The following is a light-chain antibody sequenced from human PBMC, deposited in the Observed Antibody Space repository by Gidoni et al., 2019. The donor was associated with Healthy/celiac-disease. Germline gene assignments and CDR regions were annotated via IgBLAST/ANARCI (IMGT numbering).Light chain of an antibody. Sequence: DIQMTQSTSSLSASVGDRVTITGRASKSISSYLNWYQQKPGNAQKLLIYAASSLQSGVPSRCSGSGSGTDFTLTISSLQPDDFATYYCQKSYSTPYTFGQGTKLEIK. J-gene: IGKJ2*01. CDR1: KSISSY. CDR3: QKSYSTPYT. CDR2: AAS. V-gene: IGKV1-39*01.